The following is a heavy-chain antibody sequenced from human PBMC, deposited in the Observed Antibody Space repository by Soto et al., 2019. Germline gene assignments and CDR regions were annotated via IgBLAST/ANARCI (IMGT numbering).Heavy chain of an antibody. J-gene: IGHJ6*02. V-gene: IGHV4-30-4*01. CDR2: IYYSGST. CDR3: ARAILEWSTDYYGMDV. CDR1: GGSISSGDYY. Sequence: TLSLTCTVSGGSISSGDYYWSWIRQPPGKGLEWIGYIYYSGSTYYNPSLKSRVTISVDTSKNQFSLKLSSVTAADTAVYYCARAILEWSTDYYGMDVWGQGTTVTVYS. D-gene: IGHD3-3*01.